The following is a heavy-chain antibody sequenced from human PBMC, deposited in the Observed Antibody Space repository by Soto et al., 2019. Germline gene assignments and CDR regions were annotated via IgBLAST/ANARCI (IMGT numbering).Heavy chain of an antibody. Sequence: EVQLVQSGAEVKKPGESPRISCKGSGYSFTSYWISWVRQMPGKGLEWMGRIDPSDSYTNYSPSFQGHVTISADKSISTAYLQWSSLKASDTAMYYCASSPRGYCSSTSCRELGNYYGMDVWGQGTTVTVSS. CDR2: IDPSDSYT. CDR1: GYSFTSYW. J-gene: IGHJ6*02. D-gene: IGHD2-2*01. V-gene: IGHV5-10-1*01. CDR3: ASSPRGYCSSTSCRELGNYYGMDV.